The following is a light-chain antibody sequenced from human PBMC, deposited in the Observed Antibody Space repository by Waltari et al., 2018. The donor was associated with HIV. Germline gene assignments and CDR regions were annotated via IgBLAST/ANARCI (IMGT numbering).Light chain of an antibody. V-gene: IGLV2-14*03. CDR1: DRAFGLYHF. Sequence: SAVTQPASVSGLPGQSITISCTGGDRAFGLYHFVSWYQQPPGRVPRLILYDVDSRAPGISDRFSGSRSGPTASLNISRLRAEDEADYYCASFTGDDTLLFGGGTKVTVL. J-gene: IGLJ3*02. CDR2: DVD. CDR3: ASFTGDDTLL.